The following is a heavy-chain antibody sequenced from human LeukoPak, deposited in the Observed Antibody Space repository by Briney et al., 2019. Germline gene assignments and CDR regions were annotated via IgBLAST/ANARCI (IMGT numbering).Heavy chain of an antibody. J-gene: IGHJ4*02. CDR1: GYTFTSYG. CDR2: ISAYNGNT. Sequence: GASVKVSCKASGYTFTSYGISWVRQAPGQGLEWMGWISAYNGNTNYAQKFQGRVTMTRDTSISTAYMELSRLRSDDTAVYYCAPLGNFDILTGYPDYWGQGTLVTVSS. D-gene: IGHD3-9*01. CDR3: APLGNFDILTGYPDY. V-gene: IGHV1-18*01.